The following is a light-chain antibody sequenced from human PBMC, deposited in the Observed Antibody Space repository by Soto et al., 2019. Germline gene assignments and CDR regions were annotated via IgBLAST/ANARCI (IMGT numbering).Light chain of an antibody. V-gene: IGKV3-11*01. J-gene: IGKJ1*01. Sequence: EIELTQSPAILSMSPGERDTLSCRASQSVSSYFAWYQQKPSQAPRLLIYDASNRATGVPARFSGSGSGTDFTLTISSLEPEDFAVYYCQQRRYWPVTFGQGT. CDR3: QQRRYWPVT. CDR1: QSVSSY. CDR2: DAS.